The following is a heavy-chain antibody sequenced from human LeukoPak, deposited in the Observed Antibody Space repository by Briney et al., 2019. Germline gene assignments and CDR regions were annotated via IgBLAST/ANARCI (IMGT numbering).Heavy chain of an antibody. CDR1: GFTFSTFG. D-gene: IGHD2-15*01. CDR2: IRYDGNNK. J-gene: IGHJ4*02. V-gene: IGHV3-30*02. CDR3: AILWWHRADY. Sequence: PGGSLRLSCAASGFTFSTFGMHWVRQAPGKGLEWVAFIRYDGNNKYYTDSVKGRFTISRDNAKNTLYLQMNSLRAEDTAVYYCAILWWHRADYWGQGTLVTVSS.